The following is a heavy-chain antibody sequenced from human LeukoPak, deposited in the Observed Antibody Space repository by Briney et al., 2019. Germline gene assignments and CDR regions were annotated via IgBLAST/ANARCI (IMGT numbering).Heavy chain of an antibody. CDR1: AYTFTNYD. D-gene: IGHD1-7*01. J-gene: IGHJ5*02. CDR3: ATGIVGGTTVGP. Sequence: ASVKVSCKASAYTFTNYDINWVRQATGQGLEWMGWMKPNRGNTGYAQKFQGRVTMTRNTSITTAYMELSSLTSEDTAVYYCATGIVGGTTVGPWGQGTLVTVSS. CDR2: MKPNRGNT. V-gene: IGHV1-8*01.